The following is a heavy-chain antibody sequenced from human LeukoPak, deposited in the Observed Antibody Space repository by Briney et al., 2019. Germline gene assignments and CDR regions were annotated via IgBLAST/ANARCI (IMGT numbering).Heavy chain of an antibody. CDR3: ARVSGEVGYSYDVGAFDI. CDR1: GGTFSSYA. V-gene: IGHV1-69*13. D-gene: IGHD5-18*01. CDR2: IIPIFGTA. J-gene: IGHJ3*02. Sequence: ASVKVSCKASGGTFSSYAISWVRQAPGQGLEWMGGIIPIFGTANYAQKFQGRVTITADESTSTAYMELSSLRSEDTAVYYCARVSGEVGYSYDVGAFDIWGQGTMVTVSP.